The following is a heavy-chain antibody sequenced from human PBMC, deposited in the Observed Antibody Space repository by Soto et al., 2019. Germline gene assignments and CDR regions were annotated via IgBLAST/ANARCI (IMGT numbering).Heavy chain of an antibody. CDR3: AKGDSNGWYFDY. CDR1: GFTFNSYA. Sequence: EVQLLESGGGLVQPGGSLRLSCAASGFTFNSYAMRWVRQAPGKGLEWVSTISDSGGHTYYADSVKGRFTISRDNSKNTLYLQMNSLGADDTALDYCAKGDSNGWYFDYWGQGTLVTVSS. V-gene: IGHV3-23*01. CDR2: ISDSGGHT. D-gene: IGHD6-19*01. J-gene: IGHJ4*02.